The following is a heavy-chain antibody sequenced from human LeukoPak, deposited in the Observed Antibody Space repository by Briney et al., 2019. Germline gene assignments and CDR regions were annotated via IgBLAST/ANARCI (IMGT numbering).Heavy chain of an antibody. CDR3: ARDKSYSSSWYNYYYYYMDV. J-gene: IGHJ6*03. D-gene: IGHD6-13*01. V-gene: IGHV3-7*01. CDR2: IKEEGSEK. CDR1: GFTFSGYW. Sequence: GGSLRLSCAASGFTFSGYWMSWVRQAPGKGLEWVANIKEEGSEKYYVDSVKGRFTISRDNAKNSLYLQMNSLRAEDTAVYYCARDKSYSSSWYNYYYYYMDVWGKGTTVTVSS.